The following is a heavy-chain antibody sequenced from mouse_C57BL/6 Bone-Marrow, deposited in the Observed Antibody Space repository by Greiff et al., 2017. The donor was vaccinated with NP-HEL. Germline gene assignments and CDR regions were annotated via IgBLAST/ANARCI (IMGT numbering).Heavy chain of an antibody. V-gene: IGHV6-3*01. J-gene: IGHJ2*01. CDR1: GFTFSNYW. Sequence: EVQLQESGGGLVQPGGSMKLSCVASGFTFSNYWMNWVRQSPEKGLEWVAQIRLKSDNYATHYAESVKGRFTISRDDSKSGVYLQMNNLRAEDTGLYYCTGGTTVLFDYWGQGTTLTVSS. CDR2: IRLKSDNYAT. D-gene: IGHD1-1*01. CDR3: TGGTTVLFDY.